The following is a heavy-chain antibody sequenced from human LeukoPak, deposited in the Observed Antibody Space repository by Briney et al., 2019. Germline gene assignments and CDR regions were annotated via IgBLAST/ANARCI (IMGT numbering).Heavy chain of an antibody. J-gene: IGHJ4*02. V-gene: IGHV4-59*08. CDR1: GGSFSGYY. CDR3: AGHHPRNTVDF. CDR2: ISDIGSI. Sequence: PSETLSLTCAAYGGSFSGYYWSWIRQPPGKGLEWIAYISDIGSINYNPSLKSRVTISLDTSKNQFSLKLSSVTAADTAVYYCAGHHPRNTVDFWGQGTLVTVSS. D-gene: IGHD2-8*02.